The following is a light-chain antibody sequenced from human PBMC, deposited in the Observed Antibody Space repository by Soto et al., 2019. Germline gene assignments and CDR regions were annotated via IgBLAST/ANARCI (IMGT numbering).Light chain of an antibody. V-gene: IGKV3-11*01. CDR1: QSVSSY. Sequence: EIVLTQSPATLSLSPGERATLSCRASQSVSSYLAWYQHKPGQAPRLLIYDASNRATGIPARFSGSGSGTDFTLPISVLEPEDFAVYYCQQRSNWPPVFCPGTKVDIK. CDR2: DAS. CDR3: QQRSNWPPV. J-gene: IGKJ3*01.